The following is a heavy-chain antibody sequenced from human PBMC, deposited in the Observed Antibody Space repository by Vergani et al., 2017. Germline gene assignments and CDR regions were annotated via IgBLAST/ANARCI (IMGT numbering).Heavy chain of an antibody. CDR2: ISRSSSTI. J-gene: IGHJ6*02. D-gene: IGHD6-19*01. V-gene: IGHV3-48*01. CDR3: ARQVAVAGKWWGPYYYYGMDV. CDR1: GSTFSSYA. Sequence: EVDVSESGGGLVQPGGSLRLSCAASGSTFSSYAMNWVRQAPGKGLEWVSYISRSSSTIYYADSVKGRFTISRDNAKNSLHLQMNNLRAEDTAVYYCARQVAVAGKWWGPYYYYGMDVWGQGTTVTVSS.